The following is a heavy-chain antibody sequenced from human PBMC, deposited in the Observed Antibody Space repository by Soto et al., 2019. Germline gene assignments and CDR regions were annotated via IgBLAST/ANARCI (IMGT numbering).Heavy chain of an antibody. J-gene: IGHJ6*02. Sequence: SLRLSCGVSGFTFSSYGMHWVRQAPGKGLEWVAVIWYDGSNKYYADSVQGRFTISRDNSKNTLYLQMNSLRAEDTAVYYCARVAPSNYGMDVWGQGTTVTVSS. V-gene: IGHV3-33*01. D-gene: IGHD2-2*01. CDR2: IWYDGSNK. CDR3: ARVAPSNYGMDV. CDR1: GFTFSSYG.